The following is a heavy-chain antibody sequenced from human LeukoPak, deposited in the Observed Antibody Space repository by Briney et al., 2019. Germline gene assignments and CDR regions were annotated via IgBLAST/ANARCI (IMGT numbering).Heavy chain of an antibody. J-gene: IGHJ4*02. V-gene: IGHV3-48*04. Sequence: PGGSLRLSCAASGFTFSSYSMNWVRQAPGKGLEWVSYISSSGSTIYYADSVKGRYTISRDNGKNSLYLQMNSLRAEDTAVYDCARDLGGYDYGDYVLDYWGQGTLVTVSS. D-gene: IGHD4-17*01. CDR2: ISSSGSTI. CDR3: ARDLGGYDYGDYVLDY. CDR1: GFTFSSYS.